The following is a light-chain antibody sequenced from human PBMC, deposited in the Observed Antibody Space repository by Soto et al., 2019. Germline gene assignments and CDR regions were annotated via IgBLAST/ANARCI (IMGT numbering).Light chain of an antibody. J-gene: IGKJ4*01. CDR1: QSIKYY. CDR3: QQRASWPLT. V-gene: IGKV3-11*01. Sequence: IVLTQSPATLSLSPGEGATLSCRASQSIKYYLGWYQQKPGQAPRLLIYDASNRATGIPARFSGSGSGTDFTLTISSLEPEDFAVYYCQQRASWPLTFGGGTKVDIK. CDR2: DAS.